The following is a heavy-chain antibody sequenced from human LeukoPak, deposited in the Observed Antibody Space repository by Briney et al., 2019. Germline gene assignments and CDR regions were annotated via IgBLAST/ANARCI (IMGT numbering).Heavy chain of an antibody. D-gene: IGHD1-26*01. Sequence: GESLKISCKCSGYSFTTYWIAWVRQMPGKGLEWMGIIYPGDSDTTYSPSFQGQVTISADKSISTAYLQWSSLKASDTAMYYCARRVHRGGSYSSHSDYWGQGTLVTVSS. CDR2: IYPGDSDT. CDR1: GYSFTTYW. CDR3: ARRVHRGGSYSSHSDY. J-gene: IGHJ4*02. V-gene: IGHV5-51*01.